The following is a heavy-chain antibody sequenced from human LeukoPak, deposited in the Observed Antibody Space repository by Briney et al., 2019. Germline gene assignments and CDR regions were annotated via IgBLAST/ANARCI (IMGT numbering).Heavy chain of an antibody. Sequence: PSETLSLTCAVYGGSFSGYYWSWIRQPPGKGLEWIGEINHSGSTNYNPSLKSRVTISVDTSKNQFSLKLSSVTAADTAVYYCARGPRTGTTFPFDYWGQGTLVTVSS. D-gene: IGHD1-7*01. CDR2: INHSGST. CDR3: ARGPRTGTTFPFDY. V-gene: IGHV4-34*01. CDR1: GGSFSGYY. J-gene: IGHJ4*02.